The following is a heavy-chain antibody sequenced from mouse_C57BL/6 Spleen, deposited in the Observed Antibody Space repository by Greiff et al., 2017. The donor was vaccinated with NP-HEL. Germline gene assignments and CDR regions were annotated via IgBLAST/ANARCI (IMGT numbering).Heavy chain of an antibody. CDR2: IRSKSNNYAT. V-gene: IGHV10-1*01. Sequence: EVQGVESGGGLVQPKGSLKLSCAASGFSFNTYAMNWVRQAPGKGLEWVAGIRSKSNNYATYYADSVKDRFTISRDDSESMLYLQMNNLKTEDTAMYYCVRHKLGPYWYFDVWGTGTTVTVSS. D-gene: IGHD4-1*01. CDR1: GFSFNTYA. J-gene: IGHJ1*03. CDR3: VRHKLGPYWYFDV.